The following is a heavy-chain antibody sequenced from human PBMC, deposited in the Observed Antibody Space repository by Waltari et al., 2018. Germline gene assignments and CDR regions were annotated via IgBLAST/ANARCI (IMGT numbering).Heavy chain of an antibody. J-gene: IGHJ6*03. V-gene: IGHV1-46*01. Sequence: QVQLVQSGAEVKKPGASVKVSCKASGYTFTSYYMHWVRQAPGQGLEWMGIINPSGGSTSYAQKFQGRVTMTRDTSTSTVYMELSSLRSEDTAVYYCARAYYDFWSGYPPNYYMDVWGKGTTVTISS. D-gene: IGHD3-3*01. CDR2: INPSGGST. CDR1: GYTFTSYY. CDR3: ARAYYDFWSGYPPNYYMDV.